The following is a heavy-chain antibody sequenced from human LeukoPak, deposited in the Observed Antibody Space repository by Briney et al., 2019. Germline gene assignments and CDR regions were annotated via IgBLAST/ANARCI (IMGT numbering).Heavy chain of an antibody. CDR1: GGSFSGYY. CDR3: ARRTNYYYYYYMDV. Sequence: SETLCLTCAVYGGSFSGYYWSWIRQPPGKGLEWIGEINHSGSTNYNPSLKSRVTISVDTSKNQFSLKLSSVTAADTAVYYCARRTNYYYYYYMDVWGKGTTVTISS. V-gene: IGHV4-34*01. J-gene: IGHJ6*03. CDR2: INHSGST.